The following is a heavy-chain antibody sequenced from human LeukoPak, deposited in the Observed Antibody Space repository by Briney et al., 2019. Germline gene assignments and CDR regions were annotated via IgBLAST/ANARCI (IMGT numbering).Heavy chain of an antibody. CDR1: GFDFSNSF. D-gene: IGHD6-19*01. V-gene: IGHV3-11*01. Sequence: GGSLRLSCTASGFDFSNSFMSWVRQAPGKGLEWISYISSRSTTIYYADSVKGRFTISRDNGKNTVYLQMNNLRVDDTAVFYCGKDSLAVAATPLDFWGQGTLVTVSS. CDR3: GKDSLAVAATPLDF. J-gene: IGHJ4*02. CDR2: ISSRSTTI.